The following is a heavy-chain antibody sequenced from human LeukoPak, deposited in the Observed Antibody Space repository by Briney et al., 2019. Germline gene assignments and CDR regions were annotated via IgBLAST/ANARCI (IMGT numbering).Heavy chain of an antibody. CDR3: ARHASAMALFDY. V-gene: IGHV4-59*08. Sequence: SETLSLTCTVSGGSFNTYYWSWIRQPPGKGLEWIGDIYYSGSTSYNPSLKSRVTISLDTSRTQFSLKLSSVTAADTAVYYCARHASAMALFDYWGQGTLVTVSS. D-gene: IGHD5-18*01. J-gene: IGHJ4*02. CDR2: IYYSGST. CDR1: GGSFNTYY.